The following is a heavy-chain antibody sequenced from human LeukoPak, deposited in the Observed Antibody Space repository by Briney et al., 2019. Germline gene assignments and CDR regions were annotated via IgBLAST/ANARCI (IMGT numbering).Heavy chain of an antibody. Sequence: GGSLRLSCAASGFTFSSYAMSWVRQAPGKGLEWVSKIGVSSSHVIYAESVKGRFTISRDNAKNSLYLQMNSLSDEDTAVYFCVRDNNWAFDYWDQGTLVTVSS. J-gene: IGHJ4*02. CDR1: GFTFSSYA. D-gene: IGHD1-1*01. CDR3: VRDNNWAFDY. V-gene: IGHV3-48*02. CDR2: IGVSSSHV.